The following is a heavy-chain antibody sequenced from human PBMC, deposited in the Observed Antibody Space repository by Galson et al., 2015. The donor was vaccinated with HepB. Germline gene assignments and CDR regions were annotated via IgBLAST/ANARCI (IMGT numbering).Heavy chain of an antibody. CDR2: ISAYNGNT. CDR3: ARDARDYYDSSGYYLSGY. J-gene: IGHJ4*02. CDR1: GYTFTSYG. Sequence: SVKVSCKASGYTFTSYGISWVRQAPGQGLEWMGWISAYNGNTNYAQKLQGRVTMTTDTSTSTAYMELRSLRSDDTAVYYCARDARDYYDSSGYYLSGYWGQGTLVTVSS. D-gene: IGHD3-22*01. V-gene: IGHV1-18*01.